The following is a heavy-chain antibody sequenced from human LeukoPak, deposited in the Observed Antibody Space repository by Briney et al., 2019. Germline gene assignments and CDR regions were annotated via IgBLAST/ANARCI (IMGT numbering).Heavy chain of an antibody. Sequence: SETLSLTCTVSGGSISSSSYYWGWIRQPPGKGLEWIGSIYYSGSTYYNPSLKSRVTLSVDTSKNQFSLKLSSVTAADTAVYYCARPTSTVTFDYWGQGTLVTVSS. J-gene: IGHJ4*02. CDR2: IYYSGST. D-gene: IGHD4-17*01. CDR1: GGSISSSSYY. V-gene: IGHV4-39*01. CDR3: ARPTSTVTFDY.